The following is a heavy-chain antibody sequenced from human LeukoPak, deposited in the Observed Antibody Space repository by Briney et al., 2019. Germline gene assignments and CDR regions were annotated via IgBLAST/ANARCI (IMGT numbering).Heavy chain of an antibody. Sequence: SETLSLTCTVSGGSISSGDYYWSWIRQPPGTGLEWIGYIYYSGSTYYNPSLKSRVTISVDTSKNQFSLKLSSVTAADTAVYYCARDPLGGLWSGSHDAFDIWGQGTMVTVSS. CDR1: GGSISSGDYY. J-gene: IGHJ3*02. D-gene: IGHD3-3*01. CDR2: IYYSGST. CDR3: ARDPLGGLWSGSHDAFDI. V-gene: IGHV4-30-4*01.